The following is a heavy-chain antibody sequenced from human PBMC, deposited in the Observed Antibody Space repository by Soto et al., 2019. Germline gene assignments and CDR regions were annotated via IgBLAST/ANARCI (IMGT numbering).Heavy chain of an antibody. J-gene: IGHJ4*02. CDR2: IASHDGSA. V-gene: IGHV1-18*04. CDR1: GYTFTSYG. Sequence: ASVKISCKASGYTFTSYGLNWVRRAPGQGLEWMGRIASHDGSAVSAQSFQGRLTLTRDTFTNTAYLELGALTSDDTGLYFCWRNDGDDSTNFWGQGTLVTVSS. CDR3: WRNDGDDSTNF. D-gene: IGHD3-22*01.